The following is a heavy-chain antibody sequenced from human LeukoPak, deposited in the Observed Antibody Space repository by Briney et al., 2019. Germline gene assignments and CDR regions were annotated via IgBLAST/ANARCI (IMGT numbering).Heavy chain of an antibody. CDR3: ARDKGYDVGSDYYWSGLDY. CDR2: IKQDGSEK. J-gene: IGHJ4*02. CDR1: GFTFSSYW. D-gene: IGHD3-22*01. V-gene: IGHV3-7*01. Sequence: PGGSLRLSCAASGFTFSSYWMTWVRQAPGKGLEWVANIKQDGSEKYYVDSVKGRFTISRDNAKNSLYLQMNSLRDEDTAVYYCARDKGYDVGSDYYWSGLDYWGQGTLVTVSS.